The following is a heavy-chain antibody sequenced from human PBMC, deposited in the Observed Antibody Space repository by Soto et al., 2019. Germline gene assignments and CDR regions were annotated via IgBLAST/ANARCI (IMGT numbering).Heavy chain of an antibody. D-gene: IGHD2-21*01. Sequence: EVKLVESGGALVQPGGSLRLSCTASGFDFSGSEMNWFRQAPGKGLEWVAYITGSGGVMFHADSVKGRFSISRDNSKNSLFLEMSDLTADDTGVYYCEKVAPFILGSPFWGQGTLVTVSS. CDR3: EKVAPFILGSPF. CDR2: ITGSGGVM. CDR1: GFDFSGSE. J-gene: IGHJ4*02. V-gene: IGHV3-48*03.